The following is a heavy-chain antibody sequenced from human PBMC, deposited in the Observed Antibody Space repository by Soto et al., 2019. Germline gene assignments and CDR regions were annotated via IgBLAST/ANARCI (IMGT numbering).Heavy chain of an antibody. Sequence: QVQLVQSGAEVKKPGASVKVSCKASGYTFTSYYMHWVRQAPGQGLEWMGIINPRGGSTSYAQKCQGRVTMTRDTSTSTVYMELSSLRSEDTAVYYCARDDRDAFDIWGQGTMVTVSS. J-gene: IGHJ3*02. CDR3: ARDDRDAFDI. CDR2: INPRGGST. V-gene: IGHV1-46*01. CDR1: GYTFTSYY.